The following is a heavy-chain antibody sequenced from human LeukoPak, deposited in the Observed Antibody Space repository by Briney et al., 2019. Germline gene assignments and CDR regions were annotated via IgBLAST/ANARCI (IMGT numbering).Heavy chain of an antibody. CDR2: INTDGSST. CDR1: GFTFSSYW. V-gene: IGHV3-74*01. J-gene: IGHJ4*02. Sequence: GGSLRLSCAASGFTFSSYWMHWVRQAPGKGLVWVSRINTDGSSTSYADSVKGRFTISRDNAKNTLYLQMNSLRAEDTAVYYCAKDQHSSTWYFDDWGQGTLVTVSS. CDR3: AKDQHSSTWYFDD. D-gene: IGHD6-13*01.